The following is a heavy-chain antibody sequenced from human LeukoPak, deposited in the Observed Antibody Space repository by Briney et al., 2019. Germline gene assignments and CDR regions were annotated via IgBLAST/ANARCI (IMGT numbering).Heavy chain of an antibody. CDR2: INSDGSST. Sequence: GGSLRLSCAASGFNFASNWMHWVRQTPGKGLVWVSRINSDGSSTSYADSVKGRFTISRDNAKNTLYLQMNSLRAEDTAVYYCASLYSGYGDYYYYYGMDVWGQGTTVTVSS. D-gene: IGHD5-12*01. CDR3: ASLYSGYGDYYYYYGMDV. V-gene: IGHV3-74*01. J-gene: IGHJ6*02. CDR1: GFNFASNW.